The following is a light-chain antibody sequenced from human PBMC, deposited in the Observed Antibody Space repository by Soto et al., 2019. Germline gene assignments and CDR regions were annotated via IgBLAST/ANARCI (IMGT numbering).Light chain of an antibody. CDR1: QNILTY. Sequence: DIQMTQSPLSLSASVGDRVTITCRSSQNILTYLNWYQQRPGEAPRFLIYAASNLQDGVPSRFSASDSGTEFTLTISSLQPEDFATYYCQQSYSVPLTFGQGTKLEMK. V-gene: IGKV1-39*01. CDR2: AAS. CDR3: QQSYSVPLT. J-gene: IGKJ2*01.